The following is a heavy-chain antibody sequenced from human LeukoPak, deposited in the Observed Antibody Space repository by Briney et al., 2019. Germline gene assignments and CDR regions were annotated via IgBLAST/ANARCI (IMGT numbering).Heavy chain of an antibody. CDR3: ARDFDWNDASFDI. D-gene: IGHD1-1*01. J-gene: IGHJ3*02. V-gene: IGHV4-39*07. Sequence: SETLSLTCTVSGGSTSSSNYYWGWIRQPPGKGLEWIGGIHYSGNTYYNPSLKSRVTISVDTSKNQFSLKLSSVTAADTAVYYCARDFDWNDASFDIWGQGTMVTVSS. CDR2: IHYSGNT. CDR1: GGSTSSSNYY.